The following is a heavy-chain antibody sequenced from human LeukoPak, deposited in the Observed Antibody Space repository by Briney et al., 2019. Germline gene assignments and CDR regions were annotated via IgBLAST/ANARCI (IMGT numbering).Heavy chain of an antibody. CDR1: GFTFDDYA. Sequence: GGSLRLSCAASGFTFDDYAMHWVRQAPGKGLEWVSGISWNSGSIGYADSVKGRFTISRDNAKNSLYLQMNSLRAEDTALYYCAKDFVVRGVIYYGMDVRGQGTTVTVSS. J-gene: IGHJ6*02. D-gene: IGHD3-10*01. CDR3: AKDFVVRGVIYYGMDV. V-gene: IGHV3-9*01. CDR2: ISWNSGSI.